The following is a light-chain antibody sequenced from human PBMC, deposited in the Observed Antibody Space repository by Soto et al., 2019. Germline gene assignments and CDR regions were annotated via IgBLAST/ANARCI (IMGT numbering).Light chain of an antibody. J-gene: IGLJ1*01. V-gene: IGLV2-18*02. CDR1: SSDFGSYNR. CDR3: SSYTTSSTYV. Sequence: QSALTQPPSVSGSPGQAGTISFTETSSDFGSYNRVYWYQHPPGTAPNLMIYEVSTRPSGVTDRFSGSKSGNTASLTISGLQAEDEDDYYCSSYTTSSTYVFGSGTKVTVL. CDR2: EVS.